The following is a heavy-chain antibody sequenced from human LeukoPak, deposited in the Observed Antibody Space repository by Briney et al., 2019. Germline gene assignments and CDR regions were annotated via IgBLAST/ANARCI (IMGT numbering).Heavy chain of an antibody. J-gene: IGHJ4*02. CDR3: AREYPPRYYYDSSGYLDY. Sequence: GGSLRLSCAASGFTFSSYGMHWVRQAPGKGLEWVAVIWYDGSNKYYADSVKGLFTISRDNSKSALYMQMNSLRAEDKAVYYCAREYPPRYYYDSSGYLDYWGQGTLVTVSS. CDR1: GFTFSSYG. V-gene: IGHV3-33*01. CDR2: IWYDGSNK. D-gene: IGHD3-22*01.